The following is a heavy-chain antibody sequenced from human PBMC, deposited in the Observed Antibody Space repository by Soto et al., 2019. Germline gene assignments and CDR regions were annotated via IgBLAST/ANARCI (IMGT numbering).Heavy chain of an antibody. V-gene: IGHV1-18*04. CDR1: GYTFTSYG. Sequence: QVQLVQSGAEVKKPGASVKVSCKASGYTFTSYGITWVRQAPGQGLEWMGWISAYNGNTNYAQKLQGRVTMTTETSTISGYMELRSLRSDDTAVYYCARVPGITMIVGHCFAYWGQGTLVTVSS. CDR2: ISAYNGNT. D-gene: IGHD3-22*01. CDR3: ARVPGITMIVGHCFAY. J-gene: IGHJ4*02.